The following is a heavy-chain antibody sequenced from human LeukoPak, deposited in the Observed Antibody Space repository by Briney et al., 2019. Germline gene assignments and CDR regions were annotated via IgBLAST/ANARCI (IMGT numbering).Heavy chain of an antibody. Sequence: GGSLRLSCAASGFTFSSYWMSWVRQAPGKGLEWVANIKQDGSEKYYVDSVKGRFTISRDNAKNSLYLQMNSLRAEDTAVYYCAREEIAAAGTAWEKGGYWGQGTLVTVSS. J-gene: IGHJ4*02. CDR1: GFTFSSYW. D-gene: IGHD6-13*01. CDR2: IKQDGSEK. V-gene: IGHV3-7*01. CDR3: AREEIAAAGTAWEKGGY.